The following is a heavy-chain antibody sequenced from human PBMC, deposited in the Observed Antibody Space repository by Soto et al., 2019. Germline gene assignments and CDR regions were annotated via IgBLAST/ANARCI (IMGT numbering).Heavy chain of an antibody. CDR3: ARKYYYDSSGYYWDY. CDR2: MNPNSGNT. Sequence: GASVKVSCKASGYTFTSYDINWVRQATGQGLEWMGGMNPNSGNTGYAQKFQGRVTMTTNTSTSTAYMELSSLRSEDTAVYYCARKYYYDSSGYYWDYWGQGTLVTVSS. CDR1: GYTFTSYD. V-gene: IGHV1-8*01. D-gene: IGHD3-22*01. J-gene: IGHJ4*02.